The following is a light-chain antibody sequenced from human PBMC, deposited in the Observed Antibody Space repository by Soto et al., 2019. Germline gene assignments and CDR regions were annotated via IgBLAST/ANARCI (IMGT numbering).Light chain of an antibody. J-gene: IGKJ4*01. CDR2: GAS. Sequence: EIVMTQSPVTLSASPGERVTLSCRASQSVNINLAWYQQRHGQAPRVLIYGASNRASGIPDKFSGSGSGTDCTLTIISLEPDDFALYFCQQYKDWPPLTFGGGTRVEIK. CDR3: QQYKDWPPLT. V-gene: IGKV3D-15*01. CDR1: QSVNIN.